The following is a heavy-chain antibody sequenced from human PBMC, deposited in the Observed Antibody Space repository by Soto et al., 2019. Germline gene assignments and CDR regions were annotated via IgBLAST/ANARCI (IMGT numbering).Heavy chain of an antibody. V-gene: IGHV4-39*01. D-gene: IGHD1-26*01. J-gene: IGHJ4*02. CDR2: IYSSENT. Sequence: PSETLSLTCTVSGDSVSSNSYSWGWIRQSPGKGLEWIGTIYSSENTYYNPSLLSRVTISVDTSKNEFSLRLSSVTAADTAVYYCARGLISGSHYSGGWYYFDSWGQGTQVTVPQ. CDR1: GDSVSSNSYS. CDR3: ARGLISGSHYSGGWYYFDS.